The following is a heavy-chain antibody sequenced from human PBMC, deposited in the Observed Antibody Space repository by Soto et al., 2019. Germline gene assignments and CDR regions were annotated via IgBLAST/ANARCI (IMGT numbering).Heavy chain of an antibody. J-gene: IGHJ6*02. CDR1: GYSFTSYW. CDR3: ARVAAGGYCSSTSCYASGMDV. D-gene: IGHD2-2*01. CDR2: IDPSDSYT. V-gene: IGHV5-10-1*01. Sequence: GESLKISCKGSGYSFTSYWISWVRQMPGKGLEWMGRIDPSDSYTNYSPSFQGHVTISADKSISTAYLQWSSLKASDTAMYYCARVAAGGYCSSTSCYASGMDVWGQGTTVTVSS.